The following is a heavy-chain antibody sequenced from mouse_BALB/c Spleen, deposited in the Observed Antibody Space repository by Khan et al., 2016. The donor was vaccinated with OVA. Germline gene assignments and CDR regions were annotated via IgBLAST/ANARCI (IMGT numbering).Heavy chain of an antibody. CDR3: ARGGAAFYRNDGGAMDY. Sequence: QIQLVQSGPELKKPGETVRISCKASGYTFTTAGMQWVQKMPGKGLKWIGRINTHSGVPKYAEDFKGRFAFSLETSASIGYLQITNLKNEDTATYFWARGGAAFYRNDGGAMDYWGQGTSVTVSS. J-gene: IGHJ4*01. V-gene: IGHV9-4*02. CDR1: GYTFTTAG. CDR2: INTHSGVP. D-gene: IGHD2-14*01.